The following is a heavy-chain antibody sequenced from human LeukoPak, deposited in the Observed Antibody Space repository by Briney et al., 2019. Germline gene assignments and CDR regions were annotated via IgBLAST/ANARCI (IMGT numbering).Heavy chain of an antibody. V-gene: IGHV1-8*03. CDR1: GYTFTSYD. Sequence: ASVKVSCKASGYTFTSYDINWVRQATGQGLEWMGWMNPNSGNTAYAQKFQGRVTITRNTSISTAYMELSGLRSEDTAVYYCARVHSGNPDYWGQGTLDTVSP. J-gene: IGHJ4*02. D-gene: IGHD1-26*01. CDR3: ARVHSGNPDY. CDR2: MNPNSGNT.